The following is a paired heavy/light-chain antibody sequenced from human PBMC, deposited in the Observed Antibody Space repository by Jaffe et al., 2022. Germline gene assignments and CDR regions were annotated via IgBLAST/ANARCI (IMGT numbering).Heavy chain of an antibody. Sequence: EVQLEESGGGLVQPGGSLRLSCAASGFTFSIYSMNWVRQAPGEGLEWVSYISSSSSTIYYADSVKGRFTISRDNAKNSLFLQMDSLRAEDTSVYYCARDYYGDYGLDAFDIWGQGTMVTVSS. CDR3: ARDYYGDYGLDAFDI. V-gene: IGHV3-48*01. J-gene: IGHJ3*02. CDR2: ISSSSSTI. CDR1: GFTFSIYS. D-gene: IGHD4-17*01.
Light chain of an antibody. CDR2: RDS. Sequence: SYDLTQPLSVSVALGQTARITCGGYNIGIKHVHWYQQKPGQAPVLVIYRDSNRPSGIPERFSGSNSENTATLTISRAQAGDEADYYCQVWDSSTNVFGTGTKVTVL. V-gene: IGLV3-9*01. CDR1: NIGIKH. J-gene: IGLJ1*01. CDR3: QVWDSSTNV.